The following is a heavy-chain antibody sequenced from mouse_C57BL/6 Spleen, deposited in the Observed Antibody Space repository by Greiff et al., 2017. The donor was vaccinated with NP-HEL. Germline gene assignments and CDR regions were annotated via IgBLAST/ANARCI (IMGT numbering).Heavy chain of an antibody. Sequence: VKLQQSGPGLVAPSQSLSITCTVSGFSLTSYAISWVRQPPGKGLEWLGVIWTGGGTNYNSALKSRLSISKDNSKSQVFLKMNSLQTDDTAMYYGARKLYYDYDEDAMDYWGQGTSVTVSS. D-gene: IGHD2-4*01. V-gene: IGHV2-9-1*01. J-gene: IGHJ4*01. CDR1: GFSLTSYA. CDR2: IWTGGGT. CDR3: ARKLYYDYDEDAMDY.